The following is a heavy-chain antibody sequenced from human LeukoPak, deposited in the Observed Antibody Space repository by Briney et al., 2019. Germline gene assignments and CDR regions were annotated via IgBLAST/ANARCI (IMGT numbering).Heavy chain of an antibody. Sequence: ASVKVSCKASGYTFTSYGISWVRQAPGQGLEWMGWISAYNGNTNYAQKFQGRVTMTRDTSTSTVYMELSSLRSEDTAVYYCASGTTMVPFDYWGQGTLVTVSS. V-gene: IGHV1-18*01. D-gene: IGHD5-18*01. CDR3: ASGTTMVPFDY. CDR1: GYTFTSYG. J-gene: IGHJ4*02. CDR2: ISAYNGNT.